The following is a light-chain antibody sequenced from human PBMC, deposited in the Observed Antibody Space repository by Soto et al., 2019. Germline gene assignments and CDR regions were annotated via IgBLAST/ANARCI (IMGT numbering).Light chain of an antibody. Sequence: EILLTQSPDSLSLSPGDRATLSCRASQSFSSTFFDWYQQKPGQAPRLLIYGASSRATGIPDSFSGSRSGTDFSLTISRLETEDFAVYDCQQYASSVTFGQGTNVYIK. CDR3: QQYASSVT. V-gene: IGKV3-20*01. J-gene: IGKJ1*01. CDR2: GAS. CDR1: QSFSSTF.